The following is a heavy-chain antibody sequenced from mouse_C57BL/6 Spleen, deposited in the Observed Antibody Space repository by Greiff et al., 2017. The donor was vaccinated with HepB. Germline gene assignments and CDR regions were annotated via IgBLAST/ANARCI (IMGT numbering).Heavy chain of an antibody. CDR3: ASQTAQAEWFAY. J-gene: IGHJ3*01. V-gene: IGHV2-9-1*01. D-gene: IGHD3-2*02. Sequence: VKLQESGPGLVAPSQSLSITCTVSGFSLTSYAISWVRQPPGKGLEWLGVIWTGGGTNYNSALKSRLSISKDNSKSQVFLKMNSLQTDDTARYYCASQTAQAEWFAYWGQGTLVTVSA. CDR2: IWTGGGT. CDR1: GFSLTSYA.